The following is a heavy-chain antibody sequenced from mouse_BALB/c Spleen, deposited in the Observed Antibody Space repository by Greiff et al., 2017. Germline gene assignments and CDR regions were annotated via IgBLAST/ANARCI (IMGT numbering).Heavy chain of an antibody. CDR2: ISTYYGNT. Sequence: VQLQQSGPELVRPGVSVKISCKGSGYTFTDYAMHWVKQSHAKSLEWIGVISTYYGNTNYNQKFKGKATMTVDKSSSTAYMELARLTSEDSAIYYCARGGADAMDYWGQGTSVTVSS. V-gene: IGHV1-67*01. CDR3: ARGGADAMDY. CDR1: GYTFTDYA. J-gene: IGHJ4*01.